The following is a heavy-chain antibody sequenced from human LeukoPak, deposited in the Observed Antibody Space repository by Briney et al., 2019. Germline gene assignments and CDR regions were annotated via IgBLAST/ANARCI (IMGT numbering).Heavy chain of an antibody. Sequence: GGSLRLSCAASGFTFSSYEMNWVRQAPGKGLDWVSYISSSGSTIYYADSVKGRFTISRDNAKNSLYLQMNSLRAEDTAVYYCARDMAGHFDYWGQGTLVTVSS. J-gene: IGHJ4*02. CDR1: GFTFSSYE. CDR2: ISSSGSTI. V-gene: IGHV3-48*03. D-gene: IGHD3-10*01. CDR3: ARDMAGHFDY.